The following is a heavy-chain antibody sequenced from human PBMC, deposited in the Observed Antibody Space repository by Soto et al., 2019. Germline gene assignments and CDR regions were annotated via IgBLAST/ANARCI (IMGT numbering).Heavy chain of an antibody. Sequence: QVQLQESGPGLVKPSQTLSLTCTVSGGSISSGDYYWSWIRQPXWKGLEWIGYIYYSGSTYYNPSLKSRVTISVDTSKNQFSLKLSSVTAADTAVYYCARTHIVVVTAIRDDAFDIWGQGTMVTVSS. CDR2: IYYSGST. D-gene: IGHD2-21*02. CDR3: ARTHIVVVTAIRDDAFDI. V-gene: IGHV4-30-4*01. J-gene: IGHJ3*02. CDR1: GGSISSGDYY.